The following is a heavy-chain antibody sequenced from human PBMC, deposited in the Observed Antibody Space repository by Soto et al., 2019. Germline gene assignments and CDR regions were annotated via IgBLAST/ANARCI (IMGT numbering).Heavy chain of an antibody. CDR3: ARVMPYYDFWSGYHDDGMDV. Sequence: QVQLVQSGAEVKKPGASVKVSCKTSGYTFTSYAMHWVRQAPGQRLEWMGWINAGNGNTKYSQKFQGRVTITRDTSERTAYMEVSSLSDEVTAVDYCARVMPYYDFWSGYHDDGMDVWVQGTTVTVSS. J-gene: IGHJ6*02. D-gene: IGHD3-3*01. CDR2: INAGNGNT. CDR1: GYTFTSYA. V-gene: IGHV1-3*01.